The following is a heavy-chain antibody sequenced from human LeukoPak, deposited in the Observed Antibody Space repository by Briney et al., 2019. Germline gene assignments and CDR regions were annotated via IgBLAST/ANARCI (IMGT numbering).Heavy chain of an antibody. CDR2: IWHDGSHK. D-gene: IGHD3-10*01. V-gene: IGHV3-33*01. Sequence: RSLRLSCAASGFSFDTYAMHWVRQAPGQGLEWVALIWHDGSHKFYSNSVRGQFTISRDNSKNTVYLQMNNLRPDDTAVYYCAREIFGSGSDPDFWGQGTLVTVSS. J-gene: IGHJ4*02. CDR3: AREIFGSGSDPDF. CDR1: GFSFDTYA.